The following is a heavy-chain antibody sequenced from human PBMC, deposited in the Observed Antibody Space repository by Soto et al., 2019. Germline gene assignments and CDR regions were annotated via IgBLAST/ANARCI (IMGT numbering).Heavy chain of an antibody. D-gene: IGHD2-15*01. V-gene: IGHV4-59*01. Sequence: PSETLSLTCTVSGGSINSYYWSWIRQPPGKGLEWIGYIYYSGSTDYNPSLNSRVTISVDTSNNQFSLKLKSVTAADTAVYYCARDHRYCSGGSCYSRTTWLDAWGQGTLVTVSS. CDR2: IYYSGST. CDR1: GGSINSYY. J-gene: IGHJ5*02. CDR3: ARDHRYCSGGSCYSRTTWLDA.